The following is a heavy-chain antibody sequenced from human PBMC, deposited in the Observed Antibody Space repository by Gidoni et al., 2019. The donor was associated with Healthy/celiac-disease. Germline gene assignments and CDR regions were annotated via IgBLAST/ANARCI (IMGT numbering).Heavy chain of an antibody. CDR1: GGTFSSYA. J-gene: IGHJ6*02. V-gene: IGHV1-69*06. D-gene: IGHD6-6*01. CDR2: IIPIFGTA. Sequence: QVQLVQSGAEVKKPGSSVKVSCKASGGTFSSYAIRWVRQAPGQGLEWMGGIIPIFGTANYAQKFQGRVTITADKSTSTAYMELSSLRSEDTAVYYCARSGDGGYSSSSPDVYYYYGMDVWGQGTTVTVSS. CDR3: ARSGDGGYSSSSPDVYYYYGMDV.